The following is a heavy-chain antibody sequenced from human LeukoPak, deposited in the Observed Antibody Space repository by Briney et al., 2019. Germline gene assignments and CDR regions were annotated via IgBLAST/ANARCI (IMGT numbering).Heavy chain of an antibody. Sequence: GESLKISCDGSGYNFTSDWIAWVRQMPGKGLEWMGIIYPSDSASRYSPSFEGQVTISADKSINTAYLRWSSLKASDTAMYYSARMTSDWYLDYWGQGTLVAVSS. D-gene: IGHD6-19*01. CDR2: IYPSDSAS. CDR3: ARMTSDWYLDY. J-gene: IGHJ4*02. CDR1: GYNFTSDW. V-gene: IGHV5-51*01.